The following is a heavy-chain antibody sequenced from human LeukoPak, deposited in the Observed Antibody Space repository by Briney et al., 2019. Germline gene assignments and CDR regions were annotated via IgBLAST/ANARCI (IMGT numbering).Heavy chain of an antibody. J-gene: IGHJ6*03. D-gene: IGHD3-22*01. CDR3: ARDHYDSSGYLHYFYYMDV. Sequence: SETLSLTCTVSGGSISSYYWSWIRQPPGKGLEWIGYIYYSGSTSYNPSLKSRVTISVDTSKNRFSLKLSSVTAADTAVYYCARDHYDSSGYLHYFYYMDVWGKGTTVTVSS. V-gene: IGHV4-59*01. CDR2: IYYSGST. CDR1: GGSISSYY.